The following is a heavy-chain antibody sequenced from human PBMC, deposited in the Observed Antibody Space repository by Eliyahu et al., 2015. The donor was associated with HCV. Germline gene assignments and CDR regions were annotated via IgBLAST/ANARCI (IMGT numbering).Heavy chain of an antibody. CDR1: GXSISSYY. Sequence: QVQLQESGPGLVKPSETLXSLXCXVSGXSISSYYWNWIRQPPEKGLEWIGWXRYSGSTNYNPSLKSRVTISVDTSKNQFSLKLSSVTAADTAVYYCASAYYYDSGSYGIDYWGQGSLVTVSS. D-gene: IGHD3-10*01. V-gene: IGHV4-59*01. J-gene: IGHJ4*02. CDR3: ASAYYYDSGSYGIDY. CDR2: XRYSGST.